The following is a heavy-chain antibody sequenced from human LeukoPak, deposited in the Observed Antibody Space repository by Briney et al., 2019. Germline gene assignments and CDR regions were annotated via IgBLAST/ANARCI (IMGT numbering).Heavy chain of an antibody. J-gene: IGHJ4*02. V-gene: IGHV1-8*01. CDR2: MTPSSGNT. CDR1: GYTFTSYD. Sequence: VASVKVSCKTSGYTFTSYDLIWVRQATGQGLEWMGWMTPSSGNTGYAQNFQGRFTMTWSTSIRTAHLELSSLTPEDTAVYYCARGLRADYWGQGTLVTVSS. D-gene: IGHD3-10*01. CDR3: ARGLRADY.